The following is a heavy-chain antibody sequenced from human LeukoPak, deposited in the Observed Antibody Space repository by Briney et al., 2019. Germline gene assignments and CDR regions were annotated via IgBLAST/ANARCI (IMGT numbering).Heavy chain of an antibody. V-gene: IGHV3-23*01. CDR2: ISDSGSST. CDR3: ARARSGGSCCTWFDP. D-gene: IGHD2-15*01. Sequence: GGSLRLSCAASGFTYSSYGMSWVRQAPGKGLEWVSSISDSGSSTYYADSVKGRFTISRDNSKNTLYLQINSLRSDDTAVYYCARARSGGSCCTWFDPWGQGTLVTVSS. J-gene: IGHJ5*02. CDR1: GFTYSSYG.